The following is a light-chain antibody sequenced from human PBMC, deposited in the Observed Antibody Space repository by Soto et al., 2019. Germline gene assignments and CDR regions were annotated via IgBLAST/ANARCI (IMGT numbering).Light chain of an antibody. CDR1: SSDIGGYNS. J-gene: IGLJ1*01. V-gene: IGLV2-14*01. CDR3: SSYTSSSTYV. Sequence: QSVLTQPASVSGSPGQSIAISCTGTSSDIGGYNSVSWYQQHPGKAPKLMIYNVSNRPSGVSDCFSGSKSGNTASLTISGLQAEDEADYYCSSYTSSSTYVFGTGTKLTVL. CDR2: NVS.